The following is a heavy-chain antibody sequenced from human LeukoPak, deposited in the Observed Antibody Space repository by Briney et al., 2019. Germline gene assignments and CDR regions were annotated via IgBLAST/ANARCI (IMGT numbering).Heavy chain of an antibody. V-gene: IGHV3-23*01. CDR3: ARDGEDYDTTGYFDY. CDR1: EFDFSSHA. J-gene: IGHJ4*02. CDR2: ISISGSKT. Sequence: GGSLRLSCAASEFDFSSHAMTWVRQAPGKGLEWVSAISISGSKTYYADSVNSRFTISRDNSKTTLYLQMNSLRAEDTAVYYCARDGEDYDTTGYFDYWGQGTLVTVSS. D-gene: IGHD3-22*01.